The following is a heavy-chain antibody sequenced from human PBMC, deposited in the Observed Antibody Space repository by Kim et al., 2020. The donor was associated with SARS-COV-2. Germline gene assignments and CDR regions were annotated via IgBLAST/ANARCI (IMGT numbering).Heavy chain of an antibody. J-gene: IGHJ5*02. CDR1: GGTFSSYA. CDR2: IIPIFGTA. Sequence: SVKVSCKASGGTFSSYAISWVRQAPGQGLEWMGGIIPIFGTANYAQKFQGRVTITADESTSTAYMELSSLRSEDTAVYYCARGDYRYNWNDVLSWFDPWGQGTLVTVSS. V-gene: IGHV1-69*13. D-gene: IGHD1-20*01. CDR3: ARGDYRYNWNDVLSWFDP.